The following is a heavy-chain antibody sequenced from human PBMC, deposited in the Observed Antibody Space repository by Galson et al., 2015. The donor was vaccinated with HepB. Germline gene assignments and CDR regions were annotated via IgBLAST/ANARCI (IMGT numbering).Heavy chain of an antibody. CDR2: ISYDGSNK. CDR3: TRAPFYYFDY. D-gene: IGHD2-8*01. V-gene: IGHV3-30-3*01. Sequence: SLRLSCAASGFTFSSYAMHWVRQAPGKGLEWVAVISYDGSNKYYADSVKGRFTISRDNSKNTLYLQMNSLRAEDTAVYYCTRAPFYYFDYWGQGTLVTVSS. CDR1: GFTFSSYA. J-gene: IGHJ4*02.